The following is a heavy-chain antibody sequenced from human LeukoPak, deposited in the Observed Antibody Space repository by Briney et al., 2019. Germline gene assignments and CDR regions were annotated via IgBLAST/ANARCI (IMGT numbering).Heavy chain of an antibody. CDR2: ISASGGST. CDR3: AKDQYYYGSGRLDY. D-gene: IGHD3-10*01. Sequence: GGSLRLSCVASGFSLSTYWMHRVRQAPGKGLEWASSISASGGSTYYADSVKGRFTISRDNSKNTLYLQMNSLRAEDTAVYYCAKDQYYYGSGRLDYWGQGTLVTVSS. V-gene: IGHV3-23*01. J-gene: IGHJ4*02. CDR1: GFSLSTYW.